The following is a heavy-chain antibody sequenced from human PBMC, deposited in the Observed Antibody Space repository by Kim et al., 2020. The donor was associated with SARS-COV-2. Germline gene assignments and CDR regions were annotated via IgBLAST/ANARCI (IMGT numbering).Heavy chain of an antibody. CDR2: IYYSGST. J-gene: IGHJ3*02. D-gene: IGHD2-2*01. V-gene: IGHV4-39*01. CDR1: GGSISSSSYY. CDR3: ARHADGYCSSTSCYSGVLYAFDI. Sequence: SETLSLTCTVSGGSISSSSYYWGWIRQPPGKGLEWIGSIYYSGSTYYNPSLKSRVTISVDTSKNQFSLKLSSVTAADTAVYYCARHADGYCSSTSCYSGVLYAFDIWGQGTMVTVSS.